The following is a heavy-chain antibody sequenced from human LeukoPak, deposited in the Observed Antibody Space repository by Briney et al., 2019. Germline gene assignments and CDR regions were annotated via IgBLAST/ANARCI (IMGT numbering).Heavy chain of an antibody. Sequence: PSGTLSLTCAVSGGSISSSNWWSWVRQPPRKGLEWIGEIYHSGSTNYNPSLKSRVTISVDKSKNQFSLKLSSVTAADTAVYYCARSTTVTTSTPGLYYYYGMDVWGQGTTVTVSS. CDR1: GGSISSSNW. CDR3: ARSTTVTTSTPGLYYYYGMDV. CDR2: IYHSGST. J-gene: IGHJ6*02. D-gene: IGHD4-17*01. V-gene: IGHV4-4*02.